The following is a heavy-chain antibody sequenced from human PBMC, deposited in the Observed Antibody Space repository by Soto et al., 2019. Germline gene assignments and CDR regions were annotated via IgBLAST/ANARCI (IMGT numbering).Heavy chain of an antibody. J-gene: IGHJ6*03. CDR1: GYTFTTYD. Sequence: ASVKVSCKASGYTFTTYDIILLRQAAGQGLEWMGWMNPDSGDTGYRQKFQGRVTMTRDTSISTAYMELSSLRSEDTAVYYCARGGARNYFYYYMDVWGKGTPVTVSS. CDR3: ARGGARNYFYYYMDV. V-gene: IGHV1-8*01. CDR2: MNPDSGDT.